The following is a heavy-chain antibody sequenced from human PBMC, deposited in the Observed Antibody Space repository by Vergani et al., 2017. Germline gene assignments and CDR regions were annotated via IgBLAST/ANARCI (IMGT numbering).Heavy chain of an antibody. CDR3: AKELMAGTSYYYYGMDV. V-gene: IGHV3-9*01. CDR1: GFTFDDYA. J-gene: IGHJ6*02. CDR2: ISWNSGSI. Sequence: EVQLVESGGGLVQPGRSLRLSCAASGFTFDDYAMHWVRQAPGKGLEWVSGISWNSGSIGYADSVKGRFTSSRDNAKNSLYLQMNSLRAEDTALYYCAKELMAGTSYYYYGMDVWGQGTTVTVSS. D-gene: IGHD6-19*01.